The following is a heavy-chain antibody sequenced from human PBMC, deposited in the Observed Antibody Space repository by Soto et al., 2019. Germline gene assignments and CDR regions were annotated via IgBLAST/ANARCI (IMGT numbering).Heavy chain of an antibody. CDR3: ARDANSDGTMDV. D-gene: IGHD1-26*01. CDR1: GASISSGSYS. Sequence: PSETLSLTCTVSGASISSGSYSWDWIRQHPGKGLEWIGYIYYSGSTYYNPSIKSRVTISVDTSKNQFSLKLSSVTAAETAVYYCARDANSDGTMDVWGQGTTVTVSS. CDR2: IYYSGST. J-gene: IGHJ6*02. V-gene: IGHV4-31*03.